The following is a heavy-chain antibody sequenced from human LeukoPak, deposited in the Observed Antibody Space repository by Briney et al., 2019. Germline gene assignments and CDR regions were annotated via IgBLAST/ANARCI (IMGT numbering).Heavy chain of an antibody. J-gene: IGHJ4*02. Sequence: GGSLRLSCAASGFTFSSYAMSWVRQAPGNGLEWVSATSGSGGSTYYADSVKGRFTISRDNSKNTLYLQMNSLRAEDTAVYYCAKATHTVTTYSVDYWGQGTLVTVSS. CDR1: GFTFSSYA. V-gene: IGHV3-23*01. CDR2: TSGSGGST. D-gene: IGHD4-11*01. CDR3: AKATHTVTTYSVDY.